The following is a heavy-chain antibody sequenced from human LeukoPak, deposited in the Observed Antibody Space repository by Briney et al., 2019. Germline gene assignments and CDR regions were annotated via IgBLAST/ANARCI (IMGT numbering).Heavy chain of an antibody. CDR3: AGVAGGFSGWYHDY. CDR2: IYSGGST. CDR1: GFTVSSNY. J-gene: IGHJ4*02. D-gene: IGHD6-19*01. V-gene: IGHV3-66*01. Sequence: GGSLRLSCAASGFTVSSNYMSWVRQAPGKGLEWVSVIYSGGSTYYADSVKGRFTISRDNSKNTLYLQMNSLRAEDTAVYYCAGVAGGFSGWYHDYWGQGTLVTVSS.